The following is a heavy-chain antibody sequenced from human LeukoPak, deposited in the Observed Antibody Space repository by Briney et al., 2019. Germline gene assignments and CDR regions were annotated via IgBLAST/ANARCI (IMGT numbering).Heavy chain of an antibody. V-gene: IGHV4-38-2*02. J-gene: IGHJ4*02. D-gene: IGHD3-10*01. CDR2: IYHSGST. Sequence: PSGTLSLTCTVSGYSISSGYYWGWIRQPPGKGLEWIGSIYHSGSTYYNPSLKSRVTISVDTSKNQFSLKLSSVTAADTAVYYCAKRLLWFGEPRGGYYFDYWGQGTLVTVSS. CDR3: AKRLLWFGEPRGGYYFDY. CDR1: GYSISSGYY.